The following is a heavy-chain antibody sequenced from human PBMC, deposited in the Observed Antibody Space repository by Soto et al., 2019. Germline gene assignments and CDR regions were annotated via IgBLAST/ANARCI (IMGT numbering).Heavy chain of an antibody. D-gene: IGHD3-3*01. V-gene: IGHV4-31*03. CDR1: GGSISSGGYY. CDR2: IYYSGST. J-gene: IGHJ5*02. Sequence: TLSLTCTVSGGSISSGGYYWSWIRQHPGKGLEWIGYIYYSGSTYYNPSLKSRVTISVDTSKNQFSLKLSSVTAADTAVYYCARGRPSSYYDFWSGYYNAKVNWFDPWGQGTLVTVSS. CDR3: ARGRPSSYYDFWSGYYNAKVNWFDP.